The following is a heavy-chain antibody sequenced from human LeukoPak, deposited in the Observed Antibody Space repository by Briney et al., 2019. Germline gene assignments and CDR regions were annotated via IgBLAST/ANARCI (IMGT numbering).Heavy chain of an antibody. CDR3: VKGDWYFES. CDR1: GFTFSTYS. D-gene: IGHD2-21*01. J-gene: IGHJ4*02. V-gene: IGHV3-7*04. CDR2: VNQDGTEK. Sequence: GGSLRLSCEASGFTFSTYSMNWVRQAPGKGLQWVANVNQDGTEKHFLDSVEGRFTISRDNAKKSLYLQMSSLRPEDTALYFCVKGDWYFESWGQGTLVTVSS.